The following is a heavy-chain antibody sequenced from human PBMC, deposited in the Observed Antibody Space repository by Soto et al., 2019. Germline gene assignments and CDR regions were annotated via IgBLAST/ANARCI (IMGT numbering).Heavy chain of an antibody. CDR3: ARVGGRWLQLTCTFDY. Sequence: SETLSLTCAVYGGSFSGYYWSWIRQPPGKGLEWIGEINHSGSTNYNPSLKSRVTISVDTSKNQFSLKLSSVTAADTAVYYCARVGGRWLQLTCTFDYWGQGTLVTVSS. J-gene: IGHJ4*02. D-gene: IGHD5-12*01. CDR1: GGSFSGYY. V-gene: IGHV4-34*01. CDR2: INHSGST.